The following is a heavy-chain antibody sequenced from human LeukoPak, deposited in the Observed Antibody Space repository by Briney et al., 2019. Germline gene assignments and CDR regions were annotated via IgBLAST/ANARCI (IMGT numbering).Heavy chain of an antibody. Sequence: SVKVSCKASGGTFSGYAISWVRQAPGQGLEWMGGIIPIFGTANYAQKFQGRVTITADESKSTAYMELSSLRSEDTAVYYCASGRIAVAGPFDYWGQGTLVTVSS. CDR1: GGTFSGYA. CDR3: ASGRIAVAGPFDY. CDR2: IIPIFGTA. J-gene: IGHJ4*02. D-gene: IGHD6-19*01. V-gene: IGHV1-69*01.